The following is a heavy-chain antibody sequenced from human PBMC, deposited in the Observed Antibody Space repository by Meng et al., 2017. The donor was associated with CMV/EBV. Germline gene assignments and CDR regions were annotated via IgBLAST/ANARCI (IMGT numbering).Heavy chain of an antibody. CDR3: ARDSGGGVLWY. J-gene: IGHJ4*02. Sequence: ASVKVSCKASGYTFSNYYIHLIRQAPGQGLEWMGIINPNGASTTYAQKFQGRVTMTRDTSTSTAYMELSSLRSEDTAVYYCARDSGGGVLWYWGQGTLVTVSS. CDR1: GYTFSNYY. D-gene: IGHD3-16*01. V-gene: IGHV1-46*01. CDR2: INPNGAST.